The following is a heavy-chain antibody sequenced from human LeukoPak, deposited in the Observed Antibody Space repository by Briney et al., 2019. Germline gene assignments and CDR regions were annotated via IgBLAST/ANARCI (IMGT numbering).Heavy chain of an antibody. Sequence: GGSLRLSCAASGFTFSDYYMSWIRQAPGKGLEWVSYISSSASTIYYADSVKGRFTISRDNAKNSLYLQMNSLRAEDTAVYYCARERRGSQYCYYGMDVWGQGTTVTVS. CDR2: ISSSASTI. CDR1: GFTFSDYY. CDR3: ARERRGSQYCYYGMDV. D-gene: IGHD6-19*01. J-gene: IGHJ6*02. V-gene: IGHV3-11*01.